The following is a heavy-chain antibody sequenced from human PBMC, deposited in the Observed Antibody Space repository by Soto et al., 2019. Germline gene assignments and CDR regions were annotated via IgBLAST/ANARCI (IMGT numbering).Heavy chain of an antibody. CDR1: GGSISSYY. V-gene: IGHV4-59*08. J-gene: IGHJ6*03. CDR3: ALFNYYYYYMDV. CDR2: IYYSGST. Sequence: SETLSLTCTVSGGSISSYYWSWIRQPPGKGLECIGFIYYSGSTNYNPSLKSRVTISVDTSKNQFSLKLSSVTAADTAVYYYALFNYYYYYMDVWGKGTTVTVSS. D-gene: IGHD2-21*01.